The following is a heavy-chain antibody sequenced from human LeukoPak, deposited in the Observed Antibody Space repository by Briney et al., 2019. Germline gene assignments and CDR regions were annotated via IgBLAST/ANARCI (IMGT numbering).Heavy chain of an antibody. CDR2: ISRSGVAT. Sequence: PGGSLRLSCAASGFTFSTFAMIWVRQPPGKGLEWVSAISRSGVATYYANSVKGRFTISRDSSKNTVYLQMNSLRAEDTAIYYCAKHSHDGSAPYYEVQLDYWGQGTLVTVSS. V-gene: IGHV3-23*01. J-gene: IGHJ4*02. CDR3: AKHSHDGSAPYYEVQLDY. D-gene: IGHD3-22*01. CDR1: GFTFSTFA.